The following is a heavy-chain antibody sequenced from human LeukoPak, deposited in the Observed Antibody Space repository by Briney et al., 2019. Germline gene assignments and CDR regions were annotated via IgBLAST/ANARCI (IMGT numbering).Heavy chain of an antibody. J-gene: IGHJ4*02. CDR3: ARVPLGWVVVTATTYYFDY. CDR2: IYYSGST. V-gene: IGHV4-39*07. D-gene: IGHD2-21*02. Sequence: PSETLSLTCTVSGGSISSYYWGWIRQPPGKGLEWIGSIYYSGSTYYNPSLKSRVTISVDTSKNQFSLKLSSVTAADTAVYYCARVPLGWVVVTATTYYFDYWGQGTLVTVSS. CDR1: GGSISSYY.